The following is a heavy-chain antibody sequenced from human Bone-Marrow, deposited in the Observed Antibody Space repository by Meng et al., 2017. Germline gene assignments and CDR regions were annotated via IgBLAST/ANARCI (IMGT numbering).Heavy chain of an antibody. CDR3: SVGELLPTWFDP. V-gene: IGHV4-39*01. J-gene: IGHJ5*02. D-gene: IGHD1-26*01. CDR1: GGPISRTGTC. CDR2: FYYSGST. Sequence: HLQLRESGPGLVKPSETLSLTCTVSGGPISRTGTCGGWIRQPAGKGLEWIGSFYYSGSTFSNPSLKNRVTISVDTSKDQFSLKLSSVTAADTAVYYCSVGELLPTWFDPWGQGTLVTVSS.